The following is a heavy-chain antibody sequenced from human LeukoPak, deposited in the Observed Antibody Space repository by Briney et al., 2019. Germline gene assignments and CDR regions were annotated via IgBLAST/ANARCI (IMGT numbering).Heavy chain of an antibody. J-gene: IGHJ5*02. D-gene: IGHD1-26*01. V-gene: IGHV1-2*06. Sequence: ASVKVSCKASGYTFTGYYMHWVRQAPGQGLEWMGRINPNSGGTNYAQKFQGRVTMTRNTSISTAYMELSSLRSDDTAVYYCARGRVGANWFDPWGQGTLVTVSS. CDR1: GYTFTGYY. CDR3: ARGRVGANWFDP. CDR2: INPNSGGT.